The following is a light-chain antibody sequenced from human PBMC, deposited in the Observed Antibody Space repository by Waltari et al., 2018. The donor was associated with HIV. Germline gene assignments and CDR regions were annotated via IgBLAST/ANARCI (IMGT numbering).Light chain of an antibody. CDR3: SSYAGTSNFVL. CDR1: SSDVGAYKS. J-gene: IGLJ2*01. V-gene: IGLV2-11*01. CDR2: NVS. Sequence: QSALTQTRSVSESPGQSVTISCTGTSSDVGAYKSVSWYQQHPGRAPKFIIYNVSERPSGVPDRFSGSKSGNTASLTISGLQAEDEADYYCSSYAGTSNFVLFGGGTKLTVL.